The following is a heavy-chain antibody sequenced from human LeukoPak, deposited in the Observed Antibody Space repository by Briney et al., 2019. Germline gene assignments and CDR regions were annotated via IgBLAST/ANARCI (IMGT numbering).Heavy chain of an antibody. V-gene: IGHV3-15*01. CDR3: TTDPRDPDVDY. Sequence: GGSLTLPCAASGFTFNNACMSWLPHAPGKGREWVGRIKSKNDGGTTDYAAHVKGRFTISRDESKNTLYVQMNSLKPEDTAVYYCTTDPRDPDVDYWGQGTLVTVSS. J-gene: IGHJ4*02. CDR1: GFTFNNAC. CDR2: IKSKNDGGTT.